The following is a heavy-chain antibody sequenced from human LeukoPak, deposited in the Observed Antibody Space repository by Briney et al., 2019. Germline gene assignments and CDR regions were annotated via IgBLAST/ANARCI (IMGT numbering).Heavy chain of an antibody. CDR1: GFTFSSYS. V-gene: IGHV3-21*01. D-gene: IGHD4-23*01. Sequence: GGSLRLSCAASGFTFSSYSMNWVRQAPGQGLEWVSSIISSSSYIYYADSVKGRFTISRDDAKNSLYLQMNSLRAEDTAVYYCARNQYGGNPYDAFDIWGQGTMVTVSS. CDR2: IISSSSYI. CDR3: ARNQYGGNPYDAFDI. J-gene: IGHJ3*02.